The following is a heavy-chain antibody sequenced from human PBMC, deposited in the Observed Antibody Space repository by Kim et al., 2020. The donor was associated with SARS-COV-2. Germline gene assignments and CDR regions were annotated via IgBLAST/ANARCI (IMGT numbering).Heavy chain of an antibody. CDR1: GFTFSNYD. CDR3: GRDPVQAIPVASDY. CDR2: ISSGSGSYK. J-gene: IGHJ4*01. V-gene: IGHV3-21*03. Sequence: GGSLRLSCAASGFTFSNYDMDWVRQAPGKGLEWVSTISSGSGSYKYSAASEKGRFPASRANGRNSLYLQMNSLRADDTAANYCGRDPVQAIPVASDYWG. D-gene: IGHD6-19*01.